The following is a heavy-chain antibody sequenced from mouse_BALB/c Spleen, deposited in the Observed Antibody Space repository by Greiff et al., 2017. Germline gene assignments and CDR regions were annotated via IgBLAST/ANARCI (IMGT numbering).Heavy chain of an antibody. CDR2: IDPANGNT. D-gene: IGHD1-2*01. J-gene: IGHJ4*01. CDR1: GFNIKDTY. CDR3: ASARLRAMDY. V-gene: IGHV14-3*02. Sequence: VQLQQSGAELVKPGASVKLSCTASGFNIKDTYMHWVKQRPEQGLEWIGRIDPANGNTKYDPKFQGKATITADTSPNTAYLQLSSLTSEDTAVYYCASARLRAMDYWGQGTSVTVSS.